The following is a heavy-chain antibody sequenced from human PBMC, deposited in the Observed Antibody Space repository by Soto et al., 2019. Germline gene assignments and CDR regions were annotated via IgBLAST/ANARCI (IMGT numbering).Heavy chain of an antibody. J-gene: IGHJ6*02. D-gene: IGHD3-10*01. Sequence: QTLSLTCDISGDSVSSNSGAWNWIRQSPSRGLEWLGGTYYRSKWYNDYAVSVKSRITINPDTAKNQFSLQLNSVTPEDTAVYYCARDPVVKYYGSGSYTYYYGMDVWGQGTTVTVSS. CDR2: TYYRSKWYN. CDR1: GDSVSSNSGA. CDR3: ARDPVVKYYGSGSYTYYYGMDV. V-gene: IGHV6-1*01.